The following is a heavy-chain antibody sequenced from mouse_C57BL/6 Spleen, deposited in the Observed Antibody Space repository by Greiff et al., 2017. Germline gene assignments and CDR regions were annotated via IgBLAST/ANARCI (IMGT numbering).Heavy chain of an antibody. Sequence: VQLQESGAELVKPGASVKISCKASGYAFSSYWMNWVKQRPGKGLEWIGQIYPGDGDTNYNGKFKGKATLTADKSSSTAYMQLSSLTSEDSAVYFCARRYGSSHWYFDVWGTGTTVTVSS. J-gene: IGHJ1*03. CDR2: IYPGDGDT. CDR3: ARRYGSSHWYFDV. V-gene: IGHV1-80*01. D-gene: IGHD1-1*01. CDR1: GYAFSSYW.